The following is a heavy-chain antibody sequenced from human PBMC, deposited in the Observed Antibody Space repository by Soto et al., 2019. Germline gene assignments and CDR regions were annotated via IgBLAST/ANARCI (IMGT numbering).Heavy chain of an antibody. J-gene: IGHJ4*02. CDR3: ARVSSSIAARPVISYFDY. CDR1: GYTFTSYY. Sequence: ASVKVSWKASGYTFTSYYMHWVRQAPGQGLEWMGIINPSGGSTSYAQKFQGRVTMTRDTSTSTVYMELSSLRSEDTAVYYCARVSSSIAARPVISYFDYWGQGTLVTVSS. D-gene: IGHD6-6*01. V-gene: IGHV1-46*01. CDR2: INPSGGST.